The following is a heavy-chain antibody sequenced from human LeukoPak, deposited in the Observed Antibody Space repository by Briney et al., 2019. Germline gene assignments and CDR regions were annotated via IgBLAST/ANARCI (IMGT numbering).Heavy chain of an antibody. CDR3: ARRGRQYSGSYFDY. D-gene: IGHD1-26*01. V-gene: IGHV5-51*02. CDR1: GYTFTNMR. CDR2: IYPGDVET. J-gene: IGHJ4*02. Sequence: GESLKFSWKALGYTFTNMRCAWVRRMPGKGLNWLGIIYPGDVETRYSPSFQGQVTIPAHKSISPGYQQWSSLKASDTAMYYGARRGRQYSGSYFDYWGQGTLVTV.